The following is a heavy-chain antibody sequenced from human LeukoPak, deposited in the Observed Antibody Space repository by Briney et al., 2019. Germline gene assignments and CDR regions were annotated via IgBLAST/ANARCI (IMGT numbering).Heavy chain of an antibody. D-gene: IGHD2-2*02. V-gene: IGHV3-9*01. CDR2: ISWNSGSI. Sequence: GGSLRLSCAASGFTFDDYAMHWVRQAPGKGLEWVSGISWNSGSIGYADSVKGRFTISRDNAKNSLYLQMNSLRAEDTALYYCAKGGDCSSTSCYTGGPGDYWGQGTQVTVSS. CDR3: AKGGDCSSTSCYTGGPGDY. CDR1: GFTFDDYA. J-gene: IGHJ4*02.